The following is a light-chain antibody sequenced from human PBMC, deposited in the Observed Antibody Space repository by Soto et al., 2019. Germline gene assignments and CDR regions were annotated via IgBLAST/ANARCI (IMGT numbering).Light chain of an antibody. J-gene: IGLJ2*01. CDR2: EVS. V-gene: IGLV2-14*01. Sequence: QSVLTQPASVSGSPGQSITISCTGTSSDVGGYNYVSWYQQHPGKAPKLMISEVSNRPSGVSNRFSGSKSGNTASLTISGLQAEDEADYYGSSYTTSSTPHVVFGGGTKLTVL. CDR3: SSYTTSSTPHVV. CDR1: SSDVGGYNY.